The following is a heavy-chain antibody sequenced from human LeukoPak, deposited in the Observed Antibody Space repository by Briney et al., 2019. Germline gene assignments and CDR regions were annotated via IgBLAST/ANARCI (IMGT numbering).Heavy chain of an antibody. CDR1: GFTFSNYW. J-gene: IGHJ4*02. CDR3: AREILAPGKTHDY. V-gene: IGHV3-74*01. Sequence: GGSLRLSCTASGFTFSNYWMHWVRQVPGKGLVWVSRINDDGRATFYADSVKGRFTISRDNAKNTLFLQINSLRAEDTAVYYCAREILAPGKTHDYWGQGTLVTVSS. CDR2: INDDGRAT.